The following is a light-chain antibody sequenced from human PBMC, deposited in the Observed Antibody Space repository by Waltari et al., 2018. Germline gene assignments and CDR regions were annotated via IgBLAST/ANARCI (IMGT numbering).Light chain of an antibody. V-gene: IGKV2-30*01. CDR1: ETLLITDGHTD. Sequence: VVMTQSPDSLSVTLGQPASISCRSNETLLITDGHTDLNWIHQRPGQSTRRLIYQVSDRDSGVPDRFSGSGSGTDFTLRIIRVEAEDVGVYYCMLGARPWTFGSGTKVEIK. CDR3: MLGARPWT. J-gene: IGKJ1*01. CDR2: QVS.